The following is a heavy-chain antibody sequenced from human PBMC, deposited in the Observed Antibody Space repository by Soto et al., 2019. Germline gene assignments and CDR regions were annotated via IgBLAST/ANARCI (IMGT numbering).Heavy chain of an antibody. CDR2: IYPGDSDT. V-gene: IGHV5-51*01. CDR1: GYSFTIYW. J-gene: IGHJ4*02. CDR3: ERLSSGYSYGYYFDY. D-gene: IGHD5-18*01. Sequence: GESLKISCKCSGYSFTIYWIGWVRQMPGKGLEWMGIIYPGDSDTRYSPSFQGQVTISADKSISTAYLQWSSLKASDTAMYYCERLSSGYSYGYYFDYWGQGTLVTVSS.